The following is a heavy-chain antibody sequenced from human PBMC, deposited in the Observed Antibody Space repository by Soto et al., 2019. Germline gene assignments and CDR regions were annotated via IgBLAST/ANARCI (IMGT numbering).Heavy chain of an antibody. J-gene: IGHJ4*02. D-gene: IGHD6-19*01. V-gene: IGHV3-23*01. CDR2: ISGSGGST. Sequence: PGGSLRLSCAASGFTFSDYYMSWIRQAPGKGLEWVSAISGSGGSTYYADSVKGRFTISRDNSKNTLYLQMNSLRAEDTAVYYCAKEGEHSSGWANFDYWGQGTLVTVSS. CDR1: GFTFSDYY. CDR3: AKEGEHSSGWANFDY.